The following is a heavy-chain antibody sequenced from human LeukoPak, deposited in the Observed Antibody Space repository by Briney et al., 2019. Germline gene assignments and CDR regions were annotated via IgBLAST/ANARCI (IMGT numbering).Heavy chain of an antibody. D-gene: IGHD6-13*01. CDR3: AKSRAADTTLLFDY. Sequence: PGGSLRLSCAASGFTFSDYYMSWIRQAPGKGLEWVSYISSSGSTIYYADSVKGRFTISRDNAKNSLYLQMNSLRAEDTAVYYCAKSRAADTTLLFDYWGQGTLVTVSS. CDR1: GFTFSDYY. J-gene: IGHJ4*02. V-gene: IGHV3-11*01. CDR2: ISSSGSTI.